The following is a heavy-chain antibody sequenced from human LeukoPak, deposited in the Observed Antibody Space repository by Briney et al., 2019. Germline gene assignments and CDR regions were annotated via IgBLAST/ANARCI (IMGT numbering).Heavy chain of an antibody. V-gene: IGHV4-59*01. J-gene: IGHJ5*02. CDR1: GFSITNFY. D-gene: IGHD6-13*01. CDR3: VRGGGSSSLYRGNWFAP. CDR2: IYYSGST. Sequence: AETLSLTCTVSGFSITNFYWSWIRQPPGKGLEYICYIYYSGSTTYNPSLMSRGIIILNTSKNHFSHRLISVTAADTAMYYCVRGGGSSSLYRGNWFAPWGQGTLVTVSS.